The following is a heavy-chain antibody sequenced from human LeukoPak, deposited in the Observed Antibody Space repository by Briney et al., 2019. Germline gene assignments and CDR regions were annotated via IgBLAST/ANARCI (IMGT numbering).Heavy chain of an antibody. CDR3: ARQAHITMIVVVPPI. J-gene: IGHJ3*02. CDR1: GYSISSGYY. D-gene: IGHD3-22*01. V-gene: IGHV4-38-2*02. CDR2: IYHSGST. Sequence: KASETLSLTCTVSGYSISSGYYWGWIRQPPGKGLEWIGSIYHSGSTYYNPSLKSRVTISVDTSKDQFSLKLSSVTAADTAVYYCARQAHITMIVVVPPIWGQGTMVTVSS.